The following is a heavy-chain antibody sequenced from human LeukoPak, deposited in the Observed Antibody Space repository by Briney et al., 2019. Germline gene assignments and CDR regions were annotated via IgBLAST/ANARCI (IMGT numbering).Heavy chain of an antibody. Sequence: PGGSLRLSCAASGFTFSIFWMSWVRQAPGKGLECVANIKPDGSEKYNVDSVEGRFTISRDNAKNSVYLQMNSLRVEDTAVYYCARGRGVDYWGQGTLVTVSS. J-gene: IGHJ4*02. CDR3: ARGRGVDY. D-gene: IGHD3-10*01. V-gene: IGHV3-7*01. CDR1: GFTFSIFW. CDR2: IKPDGSEK.